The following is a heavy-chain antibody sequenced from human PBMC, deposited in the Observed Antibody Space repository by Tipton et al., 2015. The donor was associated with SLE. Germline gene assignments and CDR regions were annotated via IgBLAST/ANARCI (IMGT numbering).Heavy chain of an antibody. V-gene: IGHV4-61*01. D-gene: IGHD3-10*01. CDR1: GYSISSGYY. CDR3: ARDRGTGYYYYYMDV. Sequence: TLSLTCTVSGYSISSGYYWGWIRQPPGKGLEWIGYIYYSGSTNYNPSLKSRVTISIDTSKNQFSLKLSSVTAADTAVYYCARDRGTGYYYYYMDVWGKGTTVTVSS. CDR2: IYYSGST. J-gene: IGHJ6*03.